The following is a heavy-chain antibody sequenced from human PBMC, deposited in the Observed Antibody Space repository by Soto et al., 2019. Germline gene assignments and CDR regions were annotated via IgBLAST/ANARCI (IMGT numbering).Heavy chain of an antibody. CDR2: ISYDGSHK. J-gene: IGHJ4*02. Sequence: QVQLVESAGGVVQPGTSLRLSCAASGFTFSAYGMHWVRQAPGKGLEWVAVISYDGSHKTYTDSVQGRFTISRDKSKNTLHLQMISLRPEDTALYYCVKEGRGYGGFDPNSYFENWGQGTLVTVSS. CDR1: GFTFSAYG. CDR3: VKEGRGYGGFDPNSYFEN. D-gene: IGHD5-12*01. V-gene: IGHV3-30*18.